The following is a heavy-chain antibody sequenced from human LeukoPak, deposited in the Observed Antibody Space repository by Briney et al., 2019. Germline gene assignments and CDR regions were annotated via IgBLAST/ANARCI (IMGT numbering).Heavy chain of an antibody. J-gene: IGHJ3*02. CDR2: IRSDGST. D-gene: IGHD3-10*01. V-gene: IGHV3-74*01. CDR1: GFTFSSYW. CDR3: ARAGDYGSGSCAFDM. Sequence: GGSLRLSCAASGFTFSSYWMHWVRQAPGKGLVWVSRIRSDGSTTYADSVKGRFTISRDNAKNTLYLQMNSLRAEDTAVYYCARAGDYGSGSCAFDMWGQGTMVTVYS.